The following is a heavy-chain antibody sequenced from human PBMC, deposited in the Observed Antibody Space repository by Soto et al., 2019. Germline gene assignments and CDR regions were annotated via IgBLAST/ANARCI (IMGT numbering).Heavy chain of an antibody. CDR2: INPNSGGT. CDR3: ARDXCSSTSCSDYYYYGMDV. CDR1: GYTFTGYY. D-gene: IGHD2-2*01. J-gene: IGHJ6*02. V-gene: IGHV1-2*04. Sequence: ASVKVSCKASGYTFTGYYMHWVRQAPGQGLEWMGWINPNSGGTNYAQKFQGWVTMTRDTSISTAYMELSRLRSDDTAVYYCARDXCSSTSCSDYYYYGMDVWGQGTTVTVSS.